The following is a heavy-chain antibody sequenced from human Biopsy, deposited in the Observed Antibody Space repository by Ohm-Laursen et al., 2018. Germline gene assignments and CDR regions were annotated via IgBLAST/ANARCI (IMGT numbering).Heavy chain of an antibody. D-gene: IGHD6-19*01. V-gene: IGHV1-2*02. CDR2: ISPKSGGT. CDR1: GYTLTSYY. Sequence: ASVKVSCNASGYTLTSYYIHWVRQAPGQGLEWMGWISPKSGGTNYAQKFQGNITMAKNTSMSTAYMEMSRLRSDDTAVYYCALQSVAQMKNFDYWGQGTLVTVSS. CDR3: ALQSVAQMKNFDY. J-gene: IGHJ4*02.